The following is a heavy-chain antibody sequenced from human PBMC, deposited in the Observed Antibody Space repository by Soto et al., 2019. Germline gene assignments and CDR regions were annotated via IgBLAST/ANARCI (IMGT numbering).Heavy chain of an antibody. CDR3: ARDNGIAGSFDP. D-gene: IGHD6-13*01. J-gene: IGHJ5*02. CDR1: GFTFRSYS. CDR2: ISISSRTI. Sequence: GGSLRLSCAASGFTFRSYSMNWVRQAPGKGLEWVSYISISSRTIYYADSVKGRFTISRDDAKNSLYLQMNSLRDEDTSVYYCARDNGIAGSFDPWGQGTLVTVSS. V-gene: IGHV3-48*02.